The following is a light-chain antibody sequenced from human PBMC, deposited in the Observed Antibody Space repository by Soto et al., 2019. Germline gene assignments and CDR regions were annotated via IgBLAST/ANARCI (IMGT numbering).Light chain of an antibody. CDR3: QQYYSYPRT. Sequence: AIRMTQSASSFSASTGDRVTITCRASQGISSYLAWYQQKPGKAPKLLIYAASTLQSGVPSRFSGSGSGTDFTLTIICLQSEDFATYYCQQYYSYPRTFGQGTKVEIK. J-gene: IGKJ1*01. CDR2: AAS. CDR1: QGISSY. V-gene: IGKV1-8*01.